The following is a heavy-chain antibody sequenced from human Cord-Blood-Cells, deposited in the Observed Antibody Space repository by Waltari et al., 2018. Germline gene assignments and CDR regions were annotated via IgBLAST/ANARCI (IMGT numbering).Heavy chain of an antibody. V-gene: IGHV3-9*01. CDR2: ISWNSGSR. J-gene: IGHJ4*02. CDR3: AKRYDFWSGLGD. CDR1: GFTFDDYA. Sequence: EVQLVESGGGLVQPGRSLRLSCAASGFTFDDYAMHWVRQAPGKGLEWVSGISWNSGSRGYADSVKCRFTISRDNAKNSLYLQMNSLRAEDTALYYCAKRYDFWSGLGDWGQGTLVTVSS. D-gene: IGHD3-3*01.